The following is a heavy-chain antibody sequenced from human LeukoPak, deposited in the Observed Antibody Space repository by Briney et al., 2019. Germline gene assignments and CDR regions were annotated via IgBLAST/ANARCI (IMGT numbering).Heavy chain of an antibody. V-gene: IGHV4-31*03. CDR1: GGSISSGGYY. Sequence: SETLSLTCTVSGGSISSGGYYWSWIRQHPGKGLEWIGYIYYSGSTYYNPSLKSRVTISVDTSKNQFSLKLSSVTAADTAVYYCARAEYSSSWYQVYWGQGTLVTVSS. CDR3: ARAEYSSSWYQVY. D-gene: IGHD6-13*01. CDR2: IYYSGST. J-gene: IGHJ4*02.